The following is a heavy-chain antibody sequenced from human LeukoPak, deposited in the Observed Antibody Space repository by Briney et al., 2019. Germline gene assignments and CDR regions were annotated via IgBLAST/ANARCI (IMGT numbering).Heavy chain of an antibody. CDR3: ANVRAAIWFGDSKGDS. CDR2: IKRDASEK. V-gene: IGHV3-7*01. J-gene: IGHJ5*02. D-gene: IGHD3-10*01. CDR1: GFTFTDYW. Sequence: GGSLRLSCVASGFTFTDYWMTWVGQVPGKGMEWVANIKRDASEKYYVESVKDRFTISRDNAKNSLYLQMNSLRVEDTAVYHCANVRAAIWFGDSKGDSWGQGTLVTVSS.